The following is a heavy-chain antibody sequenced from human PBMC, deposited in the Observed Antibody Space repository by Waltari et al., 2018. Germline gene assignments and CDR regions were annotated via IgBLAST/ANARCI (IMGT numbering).Heavy chain of an antibody. D-gene: IGHD6-19*01. CDR2: INHSGST. J-gene: IGHJ4*02. CDR1: GGSFSGYS. CDR3: ARGSIAVAGLRIFDY. Sequence: QVQLQQWGAGLLKPSATLSLPCAVYGGSFSGYSWTWLRQPPGKGLEWIGEINHSGSTNYNPSLKSRVTISVDTSKNQFSLKLSSVTAADTAVYYCARGSIAVAGLRIFDYWGQGTLVTVSS. V-gene: IGHV4-34*01.